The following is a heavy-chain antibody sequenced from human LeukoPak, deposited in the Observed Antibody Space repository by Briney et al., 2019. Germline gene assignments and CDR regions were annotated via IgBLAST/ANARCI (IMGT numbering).Heavy chain of an antibody. CDR3: ARSPYLGSGYFDL. CDR1: GFTFNSYA. V-gene: IGHV3-30*01. Sequence: GGSLRLSCAASGFTFNSYAMHWVRQAPGKGLERVALISYNGTKKYFADSVKGRFTISRDNSMKTLDLQMNTLSADDTAIYYCARSPYLGSGYFDLWGRGTLVTVSS. D-gene: IGHD1-26*01. CDR2: ISYNGTKK. J-gene: IGHJ2*01.